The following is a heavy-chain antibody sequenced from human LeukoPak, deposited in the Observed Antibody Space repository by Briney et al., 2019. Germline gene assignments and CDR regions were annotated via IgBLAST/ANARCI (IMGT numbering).Heavy chain of an antibody. V-gene: IGHV3-66*04. CDR3: ARRAGEYSHPYDY. CDR2: IYSGGST. J-gene: IGHJ4*02. CDR1: EFSVGSNY. Sequence: GGSLRLSCAASEFSVGSNYMTWVRQAPGKGLEWVSLIYSGGSTYYADSVKGRFTISRDNSKNTLYLQMNSLRAEDTAIYYCARRAGEYSHPYDYWGQGTLVTVSS. D-gene: IGHD2-15*01.